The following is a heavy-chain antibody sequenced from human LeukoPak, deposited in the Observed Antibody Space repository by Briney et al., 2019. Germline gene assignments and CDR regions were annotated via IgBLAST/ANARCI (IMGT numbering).Heavy chain of an antibody. D-gene: IGHD6-13*01. CDR1: GFTFSSYA. Sequence: GGSLRLFCAASGFTFSSYAMHWVRQAPGKGLEWVAVISYDGSNKYYADSVKGRFTISRDNSKNTLYLQMNSLRAEDTAVYYCARESPIAAAGFDYWGQGTLVTVSS. J-gene: IGHJ4*02. CDR2: ISYDGSNK. CDR3: ARESPIAAAGFDY. V-gene: IGHV3-30-3*01.